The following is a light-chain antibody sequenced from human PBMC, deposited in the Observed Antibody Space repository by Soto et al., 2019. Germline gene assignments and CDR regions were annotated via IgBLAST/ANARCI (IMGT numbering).Light chain of an antibody. Sequence: QSALTQPASVSGSPGQSITISCTGTSSDVGSHNLVSWYQQHPGQAPKLMIYEVCKRPLGVSTRFSASKSGNTASLTISGRQAEDEADYYCCSYGGSRAVFGGGTQLTVL. V-gene: IGLV2-23*02. CDR2: EVC. CDR1: SSDVGSHNL. CDR3: CSYGGSRAV. J-gene: IGLJ7*01.